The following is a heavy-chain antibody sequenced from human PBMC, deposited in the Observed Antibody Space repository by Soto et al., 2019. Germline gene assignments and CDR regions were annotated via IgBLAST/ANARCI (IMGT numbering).Heavy chain of an antibody. CDR3: AKTRSYSTYDYGMDV. CDR1: GDSVSSHSAA. Sequence: PSQALSLTCSISGDSVSSHSAAWNWIRQSPSRGLEWLGRTYYRSKWYNDYAVSVKSRITINPDTSKNQFSLQLNSVTPEDATVYYCAKTRSYSTYDYGMDVWGQGTTVTVP. V-gene: IGHV6-1*01. CDR2: TYYRSKWYN. J-gene: IGHJ6*02. D-gene: IGHD1-26*01.